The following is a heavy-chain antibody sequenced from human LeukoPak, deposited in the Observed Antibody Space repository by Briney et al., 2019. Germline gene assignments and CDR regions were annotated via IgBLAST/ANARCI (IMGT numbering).Heavy chain of an antibody. CDR3: ARGTQSNMVRGVIVDY. J-gene: IGHJ4*02. D-gene: IGHD3-10*01. CDR2: ISYDGSNK. CDR1: GFTFSSYA. Sequence: GGSLRLSCAASGFTFSSYAMHWVRQAPGKGLEWVAVISYDGSNKYYADSVKGRFTISRDNSKNTLYLQMNSLRAEDTAVYYCARGTQSNMVRGVIVDYWGQGTLVTVSS. V-gene: IGHV3-30-3*01.